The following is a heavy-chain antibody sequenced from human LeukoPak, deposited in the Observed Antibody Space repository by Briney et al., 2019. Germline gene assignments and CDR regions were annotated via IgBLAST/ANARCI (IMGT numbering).Heavy chain of an antibody. V-gene: IGHV5-51*01. J-gene: IGHJ4*02. CDR1: GYSFSTYW. Sequence: EESLKISCKGSGYSFSTYWIGWVRQMPGKGLEWMGVIYPSDSDTRYSPSFQGQVTISADKSITTAYLQWSSLKASDTAMYYCARHGAGTRYWGQGTLVTVSS. CDR3: ARHGAGTRY. CDR2: IYPSDSDT. D-gene: IGHD6-13*01.